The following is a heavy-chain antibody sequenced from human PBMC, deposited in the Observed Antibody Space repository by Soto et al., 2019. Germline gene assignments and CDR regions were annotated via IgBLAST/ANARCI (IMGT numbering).Heavy chain of an antibody. J-gene: IGHJ6*02. V-gene: IGHV1-69*13. CDR1: GGTFSSYA. Sequence: GASVKVSCKASGGTFSSYAISWLRQAPGQGLEWMGGIIPIFGTANYAQKFQGRVTITADESTSTAYMELSSLRSEDTAVYYCARAIEPFHSSSSKYYYYGMDVWGQGTTVTVSS. D-gene: IGHD6-6*01. CDR3: ARAIEPFHSSSSKYYYYGMDV. CDR2: IIPIFGTA.